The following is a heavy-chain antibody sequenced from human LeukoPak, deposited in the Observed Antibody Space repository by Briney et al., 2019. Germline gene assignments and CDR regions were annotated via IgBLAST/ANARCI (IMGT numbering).Heavy chain of an antibody. CDR1: GGSFSSGDYY. CDR3: ARSEGYAFDP. CDR2: IYYSGST. Sequence: SETLSLTCTVFGGSFSSGDYYWSWLRQPPGKGLEWIGYIYYSGSTFYNPSLKSRVTMSLDTSKSQFSLKLSSVSAADTAVYYCARSEGYAFDPWGQGTLVTVSS. D-gene: IGHD2-15*01. V-gene: IGHV4-30-4*01. J-gene: IGHJ5*02.